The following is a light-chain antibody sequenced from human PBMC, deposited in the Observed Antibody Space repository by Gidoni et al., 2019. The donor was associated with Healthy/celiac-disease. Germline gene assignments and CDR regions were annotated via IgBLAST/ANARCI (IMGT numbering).Light chain of an antibody. CDR3: QQYGSSPVT. CDR2: GAS. Sequence: EIVLTQSPGTLSLSPGERATLSCRASQSVSSSYLAWYQQKPGQAPRLLIYGASSRATGIPDRVSGSGSGTDFTLTISRREPEDFAVYYCQQYGSSPVTFGQGTKVEIK. J-gene: IGKJ1*01. V-gene: IGKV3-20*01. CDR1: QSVSSSY.